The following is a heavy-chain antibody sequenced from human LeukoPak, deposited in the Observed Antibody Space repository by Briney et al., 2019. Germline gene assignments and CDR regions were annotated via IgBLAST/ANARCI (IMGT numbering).Heavy chain of an antibody. Sequence: PGGSLRLSCVASGFTFDDYAMHWVRQAPGKGLEWVSGISWNSGSIGYADSVKGRFTISRDNAKNSLYLQMNSLRAEDTALYYCARGRSLEWLFWGSDYWGQGTLVTVSS. J-gene: IGHJ4*02. D-gene: IGHD3-3*01. V-gene: IGHV3-9*01. CDR3: ARGRSLEWLFWGSDY. CDR1: GFTFDDYA. CDR2: ISWNSGSI.